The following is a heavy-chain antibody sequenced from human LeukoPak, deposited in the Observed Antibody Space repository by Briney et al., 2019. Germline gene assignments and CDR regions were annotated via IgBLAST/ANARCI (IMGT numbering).Heavy chain of an antibody. Sequence: GVLRLSCAASGFTFSSYGMSWVRQAPGKGLEWVSAISGSGGSTYYADSVKGRFTISRDNAKNTLYLQMNSLRAEDTAVYYCTRDSAHSGDYWGQGTLVTVSS. V-gene: IGHV3-23*01. CDR3: TRDSAHSGDY. D-gene: IGHD2-15*01. J-gene: IGHJ4*02. CDR2: ISGSGGST. CDR1: GFTFSSYG.